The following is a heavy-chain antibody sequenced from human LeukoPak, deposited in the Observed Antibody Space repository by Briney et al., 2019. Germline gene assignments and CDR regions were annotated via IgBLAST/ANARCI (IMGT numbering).Heavy chain of an antibody. Sequence: SGGSLRLSCAASGFTFSGYAMSWVRQAPGKGLEWVSGISGSGGSTYYADSVKGRFTISRDNSKNTLYLQMNSLRAEDTAVYYCARDRGSSWYNWFDPWGQGTLVTVSS. CDR2: ISGSGGST. J-gene: IGHJ5*02. D-gene: IGHD6-13*01. V-gene: IGHV3-23*01. CDR3: ARDRGSSWYNWFDP. CDR1: GFTFSGYA.